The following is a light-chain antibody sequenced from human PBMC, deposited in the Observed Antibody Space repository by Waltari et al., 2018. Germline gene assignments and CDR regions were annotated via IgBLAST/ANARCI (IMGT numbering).Light chain of an antibody. J-gene: IGLJ1*01. V-gene: IGLV1-40*01. CDR2: GNS. CDR3: QTYDSSLSGYV. CDR1: SPNIRAGYD. Sequence: QSVLTQPPSVSGAPGQRVTISCTGSSPNIRAGYDVHWYQQLPGTAPKLPIYGNSNRPSGVPDRFSGSKSGTSASLAITGLQAEDEADYYCQTYDSSLSGYVFGTGTKVTVL.